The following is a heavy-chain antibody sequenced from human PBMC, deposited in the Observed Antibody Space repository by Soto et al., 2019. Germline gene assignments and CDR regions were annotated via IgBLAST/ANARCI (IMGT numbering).Heavy chain of an antibody. V-gene: IGHV4-30-2*01. Sequence: QLQLQESGSGLVKPSQTLSLTCAVSGGSISSGGYSWSWIRQPPGKGLEWIGYIYHSGSTYYNPSLQSRVTISVDRSKHQFSLKLSSVTAADPAVYYCAAGGGLPRYYWGQGTLVTVSS. CDR3: AAGGGLPRYY. D-gene: IGHD5-12*01. CDR1: GGSISSGGYS. J-gene: IGHJ4*02. CDR2: IYHSGST.